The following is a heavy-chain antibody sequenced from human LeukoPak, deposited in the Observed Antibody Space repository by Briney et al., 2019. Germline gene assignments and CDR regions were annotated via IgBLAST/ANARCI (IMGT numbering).Heavy chain of an antibody. J-gene: IGHJ5*02. V-gene: IGHV3-13*01. D-gene: IGHD3-10*01. CDR2: IGTAGDT. CDR1: GFTFSSYD. Sequence: GGSLRLSCAASGFTFSSYDMHWVRQATGKGLVGVSAIGTAGDTYYPGFVKGRFTISRENAKNSLYLQMNSLRAGDTAVYYCARDRSGFGSSEFDPWGQGTLVTVSS. CDR3: ARDRSGFGSSEFDP.